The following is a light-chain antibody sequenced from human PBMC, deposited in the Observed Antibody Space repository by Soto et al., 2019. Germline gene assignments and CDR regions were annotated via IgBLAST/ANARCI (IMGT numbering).Light chain of an antibody. J-gene: IGLJ2*01. Sequence: QSAPTQPPSASVTPGPKVLISCSGSSSNIGGTNYAYWYQQLPGAAPKLLMHSNNLRPSGVPERISGSKFGTAASLAISGLRSEDEAVYYCASWDDRLGAVIFGGGPKVTLL. CDR2: SNN. V-gene: IGLV1-47*02. CDR3: ASWDDRLGAVI. CDR1: SSNIGGTNY.